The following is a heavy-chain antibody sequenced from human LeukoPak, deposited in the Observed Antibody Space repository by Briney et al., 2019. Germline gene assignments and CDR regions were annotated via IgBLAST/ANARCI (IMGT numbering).Heavy chain of an antibody. CDR1: GGSISPYY. CDR3: ARAYYYGSGTFDI. V-gene: IGHV4-59*07. D-gene: IGHD3-10*01. CDR2: IYYTGST. J-gene: IGHJ3*02. Sequence: PSDTLSLTCTVSGGSISPYYWSWIRQPPGKGLEWIGYIYYTGSTYYNPSLKSRVTISVNTSKNQFSLELSSVTAADTAVYYCARAYYYGSGTFDIWGQGTMVTVSS.